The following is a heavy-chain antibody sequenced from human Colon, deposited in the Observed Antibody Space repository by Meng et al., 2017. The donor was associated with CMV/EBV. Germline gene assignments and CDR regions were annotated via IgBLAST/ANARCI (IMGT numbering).Heavy chain of an antibody. CDR2: IYYRSRWYN. V-gene: IGHV6-1*01. CDR1: VSSNRSS. CDR3: AREYQLGAWSPSWFDP. D-gene: IGHD2-2*01. J-gene: IGHJ5*02. Sequence: VSSNRSSWNWIRQSQSRGIEWRGRIYYRSRWYNDYAVSVKSRIIINPDTSKDQFSLQLNSVTPKDTALYYCAREYQLGAWSPSWFDPWGQGTLVTVSS.